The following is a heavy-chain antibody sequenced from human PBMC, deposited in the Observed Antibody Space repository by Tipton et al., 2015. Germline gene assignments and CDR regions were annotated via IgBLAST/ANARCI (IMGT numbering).Heavy chain of an antibody. V-gene: IGHV1-46*01. CDR1: GYTFSDYY. J-gene: IGHJ4*02. Sequence: QSGPEVKKPGASVKVSCKASGYTFSDYYMHWVRQAPGQGLEWMGIINPSDGSTSHAQKFQGRVTMTRDTSTNTVYMDLSSLRPEDTAVYYCARGKSEYYYGLVGDYWGQGTLVTVSS. CDR3: ARGKSEYYYGLVGDY. D-gene: IGHD3-10*01. CDR2: INPSDGST.